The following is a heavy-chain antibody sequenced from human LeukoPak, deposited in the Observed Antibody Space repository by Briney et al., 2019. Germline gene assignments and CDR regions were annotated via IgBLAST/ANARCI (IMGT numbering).Heavy chain of an antibody. D-gene: IGHD6-19*01. Sequence: GGSLRLSCAASGFTFSSYWMHWVRQAPGRGLVWVSRINSDGSSTSYADSVKGRFTTSRDNAKNTLYLQMNSLRGEDTAVYYCARDATEYSNGWFPSDWGQGTLVTVSS. CDR1: GFTFSSYW. CDR3: ARDATEYSNGWFPSD. CDR2: INSDGSST. V-gene: IGHV3-74*01. J-gene: IGHJ4*02.